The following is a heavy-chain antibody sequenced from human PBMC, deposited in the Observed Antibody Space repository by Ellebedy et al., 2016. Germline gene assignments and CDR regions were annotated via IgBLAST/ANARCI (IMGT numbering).Heavy chain of an antibody. Sequence: GGSLRLXXAASGFTFSRYGIHWVRRAPGKGLEWVAGIAYDGSREYYPDSMKGRFTISRDNSKNTLYLQMNTLRPEDTAVYYCARREYCTNGVCYYMDVWGKGTTVTVSS. J-gene: IGHJ6*03. CDR1: GFTFSRYG. CDR3: ARREYCTNGVCYYMDV. D-gene: IGHD2-8*01. V-gene: IGHV3-30*03. CDR2: IAYDGSRE.